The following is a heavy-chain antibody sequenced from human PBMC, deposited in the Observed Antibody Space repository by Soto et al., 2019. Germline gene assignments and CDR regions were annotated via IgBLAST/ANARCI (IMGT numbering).Heavy chain of an antibody. J-gene: IGHJ6*02. V-gene: IGHV1-2*02. Sequence: ASVKVSCKASGYTFTGYYMHWVRQAPGQGLEWMGWINPNSGGTNYAQKFQGRVTMTRDTSISTAYMEVSRLRSDDTAVYYCARDKVAGDYYYYDMDVWGQGTTVTVSS. D-gene: IGHD6-19*01. CDR2: INPNSGGT. CDR3: ARDKVAGDYYYYDMDV. CDR1: GYTFTGYY.